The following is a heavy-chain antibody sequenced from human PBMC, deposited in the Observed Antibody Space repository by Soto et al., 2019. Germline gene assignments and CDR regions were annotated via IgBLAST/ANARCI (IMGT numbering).Heavy chain of an antibody. J-gene: IGHJ5*02. CDR3: ARDTGPSSGDYPYWFDP. CDR1: GGTFSSYA. Sequence: QVQLVQSGAEVKKPGSSVKVSCKASGGTFSSYAITWVRQAPGQGLEWMGGIIPIFGTANYAQKFQARVTITADESTSTAYMELSSLRSEDTAVYYCARDTGPSSGDYPYWFDPWGQGTLVTVSS. CDR2: IIPIFGTA. V-gene: IGHV1-69*12. D-gene: IGHD3-22*01.